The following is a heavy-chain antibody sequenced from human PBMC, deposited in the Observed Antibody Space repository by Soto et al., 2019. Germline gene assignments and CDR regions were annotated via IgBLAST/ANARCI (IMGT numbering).Heavy chain of an antibody. CDR3: AKSYSGSHPDDY. J-gene: IGHJ4*02. CDR2: ISNDGSNK. D-gene: IGHD1-26*01. CDR1: GFTFSSYG. V-gene: IGHV3-30*18. Sequence: GGSLRLSCAASGFTFSSYGMHWVRQAPGKGLEWVAVISNDGSNKYYADSVKGRFTISRDNSKNTLYLQMNSLRAEDTAVYYCAKSYSGSHPDDYWGQGTLVTVSS.